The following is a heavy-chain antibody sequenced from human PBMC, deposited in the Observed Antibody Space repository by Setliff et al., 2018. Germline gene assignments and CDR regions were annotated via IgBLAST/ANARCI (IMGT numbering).Heavy chain of an antibody. CDR2: INTNNGAT. D-gene: IGHD3-22*01. CDR3: ARDGDYYDSAENPIVDY. V-gene: IGHV1-18*01. CDR1: GYTFTTYG. J-gene: IGHJ4*02. Sequence: ASVKVSCKASGYTFTTYGISWVRQAPGQGLEWMGYINTNNGATYYAHKVQGRLTMTTDTSTSTAYMELRSLRSDDTAVYYCARDGDYYDSAENPIVDYWGQGTLVTVPQ.